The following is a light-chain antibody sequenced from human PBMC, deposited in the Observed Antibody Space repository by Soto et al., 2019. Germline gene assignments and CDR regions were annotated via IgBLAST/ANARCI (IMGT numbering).Light chain of an antibody. Sequence: EIVLTQSPGNLSLSPGERATLSCRASQSVSSNYLAWYQQKPGQAPRLLIYGASSRATGIPDRFSGSGSGTDFTLTISRLEPEDFAVYYCQQYGSLPTFGQGTKV. CDR1: QSVSSNY. J-gene: IGKJ1*01. V-gene: IGKV3-20*01. CDR3: QQYGSLPT. CDR2: GAS.